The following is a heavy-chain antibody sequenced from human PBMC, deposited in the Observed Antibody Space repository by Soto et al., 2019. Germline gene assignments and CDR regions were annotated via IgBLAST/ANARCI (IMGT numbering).Heavy chain of an antibody. CDR2: ISGSGGST. D-gene: IGHD3-22*01. V-gene: IGHV3-23*01. J-gene: IGHJ4*02. CDR1: GFTFSSYA. Sequence: GGSLRLSCAASGFTFSSYAISWVRQAPGKGLEWVSAISGSGGSTYYADSVKGRFTISRDNSKNTLYLQMNSLRAEDTAVYYCAKDHTYYYDSSGYQAYWGQRTLVTVSS. CDR3: AKDHTYYYDSSGYQAY.